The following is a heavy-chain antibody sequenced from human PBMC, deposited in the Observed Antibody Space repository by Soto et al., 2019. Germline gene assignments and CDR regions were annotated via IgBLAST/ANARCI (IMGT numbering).Heavy chain of an antibody. V-gene: IGHV1-69*13. CDR2: IIPIFGTA. CDR1: GGTFSSYA. D-gene: IGHD6-6*01. J-gene: IGHJ6*02. CDR3: ARDLRDVEYSSPPQYYYYYGMDV. Sequence: RASVKVSCKASGGTFSSYAISWVRQAPGQGLEWMGGIIPIFGTANYAQKFQGRVTITADESTSTAYMELSSLRSEDTAVYYCARDLRDVEYSSPPQYYYYYGMDVWGQGTTVTVSS.